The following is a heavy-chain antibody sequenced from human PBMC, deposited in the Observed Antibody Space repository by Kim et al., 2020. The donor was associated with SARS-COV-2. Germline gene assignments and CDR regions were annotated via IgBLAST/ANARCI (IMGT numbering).Heavy chain of an antibody. J-gene: IGHJ5*02. D-gene: IGHD3-16*01. CDR3: AIGGGFDP. CDR1: GGSISSSSYY. V-gene: IGHV4-39*01. Sequence: SETLSLTCTVSGGSISSSSYYWGWIRQPPGKGLEWIGSIYYSGSTYYNPSLKSRVTISVDTSKNQFSLKLSSVTAADTAVYYCAIGGGFDPWGQGTLVTVSS. CDR2: IYYSGST.